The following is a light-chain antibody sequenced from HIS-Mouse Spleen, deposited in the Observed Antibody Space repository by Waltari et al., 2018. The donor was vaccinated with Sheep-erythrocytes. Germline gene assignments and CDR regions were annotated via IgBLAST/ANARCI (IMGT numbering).Light chain of an antibody. V-gene: IGLV2-23*01. Sequence: QSALTQPASVSGSPGQSITISCTGTSSDVGSYNLVPWYQQHPGKAPKLMIYEGSKRPSGVSNRFAGSKSGNTASLTISVLQAEDEADYYCCSYAGSSTPWVFGGGTKLTVL. CDR2: EGS. CDR1: SSDVGSYNL. J-gene: IGLJ3*02. CDR3: CSYAGSSTPWV.